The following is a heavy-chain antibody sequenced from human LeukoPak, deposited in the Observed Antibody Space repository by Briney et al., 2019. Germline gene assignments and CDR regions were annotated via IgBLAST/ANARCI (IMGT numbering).Heavy chain of an antibody. CDR3: ARRNRDGYSSSWYDY. Sequence: GESLKISCKGSGYSFTSYWIGWVRQMPGTGLEWMGMIYPGDSDTRYSPSFQGQVTISADKSISTAYLQWSSLKASDTAMYYCARRNRDGYSSSWYDYWGQGTLVTVSS. D-gene: IGHD6-13*01. J-gene: IGHJ4*02. CDR1: GYSFTSYW. CDR2: IYPGDSDT. V-gene: IGHV5-51*01.